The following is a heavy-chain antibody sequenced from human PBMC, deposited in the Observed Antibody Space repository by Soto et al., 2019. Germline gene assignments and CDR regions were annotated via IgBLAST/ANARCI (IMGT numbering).Heavy chain of an antibody. V-gene: IGHV4-31*03. CDR2: IYDNDST. Sequence: QVQLQESGPGLVKPSQTLSLTCTVSGGSISSGGYYWSWIRQHLGKGLEWIGYIYDNDSTYYNPSCKRRVTMSVNMSRNQFSLKLSSVTAADTAVYYCARHHMAATDMYFDYWGQGTLVTVSS. D-gene: IGHD6-19*01. CDR3: ARHHMAATDMYFDY. J-gene: IGHJ4*02. CDR1: GGSISSGGYY.